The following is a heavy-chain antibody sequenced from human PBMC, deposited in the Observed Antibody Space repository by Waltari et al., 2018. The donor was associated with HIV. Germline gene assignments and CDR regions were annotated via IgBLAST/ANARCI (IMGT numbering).Heavy chain of an antibody. J-gene: IGHJ4*02. D-gene: IGHD3-10*01. Sequence: QVQLVASGGGVVQHGDVLRLSCAASGPAFGRVGLPWVRQAPGKGLEWLAAISYDGKKKYYGDSLRGRLTISRDNSKKTLYLQMNTLRPEDTAIYFCARDSSQVHWFGESLALWGQGTLVIVSS. CDR3: ARDSSQVHWFGESLAL. V-gene: IGHV3-30*03. CDR2: ISYDGKKK. CDR1: GPAFGRVG.